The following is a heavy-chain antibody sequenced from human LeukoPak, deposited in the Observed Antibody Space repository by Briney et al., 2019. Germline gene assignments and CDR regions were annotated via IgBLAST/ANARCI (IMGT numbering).Heavy chain of an antibody. J-gene: IGHJ4*02. Sequence: SETLSLTCAVYGGSFSGYYWSWIRQPPGKGLEWIGEINHSGSTNYNPSLKSRVTISVDTSKNQFSLKLSSVTAADTAVYYCARHSRYYYGSGSYPFDYWGQGTLVTVSS. D-gene: IGHD3-10*01. V-gene: IGHV4-34*01. CDR1: GGSFSGYY. CDR3: ARHSRYYYGSGSYPFDY. CDR2: INHSGST.